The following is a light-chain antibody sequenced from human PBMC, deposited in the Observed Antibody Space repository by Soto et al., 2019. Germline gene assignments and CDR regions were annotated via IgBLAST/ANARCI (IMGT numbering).Light chain of an antibody. CDR1: SSNIGAGYD. CDR2: HNS. V-gene: IGLV1-40*01. J-gene: IGLJ1*01. Sequence: QSVLTQPPSVSGAPGRRVTSSCTGSSSNIGAGYDVHWYQQLPGTAPKLLIYHNSNRPSGVPDRFSGSKSGTSASLAITGLQAEDEADYYCQSYDSSLSGSRVFGTGTKLTVL. CDR3: QSYDSSLSGSRV.